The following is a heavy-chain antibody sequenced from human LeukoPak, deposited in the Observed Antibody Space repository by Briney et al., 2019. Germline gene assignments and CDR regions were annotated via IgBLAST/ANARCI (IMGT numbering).Heavy chain of an antibody. CDR1: GFTFNSYW. J-gene: IGHJ5*01. Sequence: PGGSLSLSCAPSGFTFNSYWMTWVRQAPGKGLEWVANIKQDGSEKYHVDSVKGRFTISRDNAKNSLYLQMNSLRAEDTAVYYCARKRGSHWFDSWGQGTLVTVSS. V-gene: IGHV3-7*01. D-gene: IGHD5-24*01. CDR2: IKQDGSEK. CDR3: ARKRGSHWFDS.